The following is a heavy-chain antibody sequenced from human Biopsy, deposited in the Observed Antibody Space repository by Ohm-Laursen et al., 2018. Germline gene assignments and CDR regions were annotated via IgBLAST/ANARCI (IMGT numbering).Heavy chain of an antibody. Sequence: SVTASCKAYGGTLITYAIGWVRQAPGQGLEWMGRIIPILHVPTYAQSFQGRVTISADKSTSPAYMELSGLRSEDTAVYYCASLEDRTFDKWGQGTLVTVSS. J-gene: IGHJ4*02. CDR1: GGTLITYA. V-gene: IGHV1-69*04. CDR2: IIPILHVP. CDR3: ASLEDRTFDK.